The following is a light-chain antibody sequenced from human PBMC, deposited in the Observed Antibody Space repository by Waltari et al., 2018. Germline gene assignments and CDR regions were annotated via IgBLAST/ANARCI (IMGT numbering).Light chain of an antibody. J-gene: IGKJ1*01. CDR3: QHYVRLPVT. Sequence: EIVLTQSPCNLSSSPGERATLSCRASQSFSRALAWYQQKPGQAPRLLIYDASTRAIGIPDRFSGGGSGTDFSLTISRLEPEDFAVYYCQHYVRLPVTFGQGTTVEIK. V-gene: IGKV3-20*01. CDR2: DAS. CDR1: QSFSRA.